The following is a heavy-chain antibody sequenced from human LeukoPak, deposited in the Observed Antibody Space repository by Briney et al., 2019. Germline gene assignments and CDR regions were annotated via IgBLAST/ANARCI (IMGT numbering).Heavy chain of an antibody. CDR3: GRDFIFKWELSDY. Sequence: PGGSLRLSCAASGFTFSDYYMSWIRQAPGKGLEWVSYISSSGSTIYYADSVKGRFTISRDNAKNSLYLQMNSLRAEDTAVYYCGRDFIFKWELSDYWGQGTLVTVSS. V-gene: IGHV3-11*01. CDR2: ISSSGSTI. CDR1: GFTFSDYY. J-gene: IGHJ4*02. D-gene: IGHD1-26*01.